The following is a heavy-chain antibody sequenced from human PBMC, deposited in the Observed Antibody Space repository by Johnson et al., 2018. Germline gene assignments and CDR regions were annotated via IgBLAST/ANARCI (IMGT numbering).Heavy chain of an antibody. Sequence: QVQLQESGGGVVQPGRSLRLSCAASGFTFSSHGMHWVRQAPGKGPEWVAVISYDGSNKYYADSVQGRFTISRNNSKNTRYLQMNSLRTEDTAVYYCAKESSIYSDYTLDYSGQGTLVTVSS. CDR2: ISYDGSNK. V-gene: IGHV3-30*18. J-gene: IGHJ4*02. CDR1: GFTFSSHG. D-gene: IGHD4-11*01. CDR3: AKESSIYSDYTLDY.